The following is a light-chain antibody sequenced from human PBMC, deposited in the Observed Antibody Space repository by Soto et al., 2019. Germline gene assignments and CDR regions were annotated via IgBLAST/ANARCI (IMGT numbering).Light chain of an antibody. CDR3: QQYNTSPPRLT. Sequence: RVMLQTEGTLAMTPGEGAPLSCRAIQSVSSNLAWYQQKPGQAPRLLIYGASTRATGIPARFSGSGSGTEFTLTISSLQSEDFAVYYCQQYNTSPPRLTFGGGTKADIK. J-gene: IGKJ4*01. CDR2: GAS. CDR1: QSVSSN. V-gene: IGKV3D-15*01.